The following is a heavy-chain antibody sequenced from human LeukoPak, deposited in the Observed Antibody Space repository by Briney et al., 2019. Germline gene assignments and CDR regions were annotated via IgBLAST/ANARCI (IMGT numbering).Heavy chain of an antibody. Sequence: SETLSPTCTVSGNSINNYYWNWIRQPPGKALEWIGYTHYSGTSYYNPSLKSRVTMSVDTSKNQFSLKLNSVTAADTAVYFCAKWEESENAFDIWGQGTMVSVSS. V-gene: IGHV4-59*13. CDR2: THYSGTS. J-gene: IGHJ3*02. D-gene: IGHD1-26*01. CDR3: AKWEESENAFDI. CDR1: GNSINNYY.